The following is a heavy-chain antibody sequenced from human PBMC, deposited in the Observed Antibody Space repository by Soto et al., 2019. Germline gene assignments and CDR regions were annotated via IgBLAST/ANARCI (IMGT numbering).Heavy chain of an antibody. Sequence: GGSLRLSCAASGFTFSSYAMHWVHQAPGKGLEWVAVISYDGSNKYYADSVKGRFTISRDNSKNTLYLQMNSLRAEDTAVYYCARDLALELPDYWGQGTLVTVYS. V-gene: IGHV3-30-3*01. J-gene: IGHJ4*02. CDR1: GFTFSSYA. CDR3: ARDLALELPDY. CDR2: ISYDGSNK. D-gene: IGHD1-7*01.